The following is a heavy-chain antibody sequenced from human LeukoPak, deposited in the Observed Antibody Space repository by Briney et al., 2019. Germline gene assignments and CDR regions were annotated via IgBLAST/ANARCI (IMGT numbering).Heavy chain of an antibody. D-gene: IGHD2-2*01. J-gene: IGHJ5*02. CDR2: ISGSGGST. Sequence: PGGSLRLSCAASGFTFSTYVMTWVRQAPGKGLEWVSAISGSGGSTYYAASVKGRFTISRDNSKNTLYLQMNSLRAEDTAVYYCAKVGIKTVVVPAAWGQGTLVTVSS. CDR3: AKVGIKTVVVPAA. CDR1: GFTFSTYV. V-gene: IGHV3-23*01.